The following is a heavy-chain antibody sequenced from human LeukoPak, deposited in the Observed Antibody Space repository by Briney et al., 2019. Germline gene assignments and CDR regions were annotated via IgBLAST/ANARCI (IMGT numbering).Heavy chain of an antibody. CDR3: AGIVVVAATPVGWFDP. J-gene: IGHJ5*02. V-gene: IGHV4-39*07. CDR1: GGSISSSSYY. CDR2: IYYSGST. Sequence: SETLSLTCTVSGGSISSSSYYWGWIRQPPGKGLEWIGTIYYSGSTYYNPSLKSRVTMSVDTSKNKFSLKLSSVTAADTAIYYCAGIVVVAATPVGWFDPWGQGTLVTVSS. D-gene: IGHD2-15*01.